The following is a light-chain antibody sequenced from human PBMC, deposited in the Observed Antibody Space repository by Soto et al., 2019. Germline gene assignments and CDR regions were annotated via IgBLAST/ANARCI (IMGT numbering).Light chain of an antibody. J-gene: IGLJ1*01. Sequence: QSDLTQPASVSGSPVQSITISCTRTSSDVGGYNYVSWYQQHPGKAPKLMIYDVSNRPSGVSNRFSGSKSGSTASLTISGLQAEDEADYYCSSYTSSSPYVFGTGTKVTVL. CDR3: SSYTSSSPYV. CDR1: SSDVGGYNY. V-gene: IGLV2-14*01. CDR2: DVS.